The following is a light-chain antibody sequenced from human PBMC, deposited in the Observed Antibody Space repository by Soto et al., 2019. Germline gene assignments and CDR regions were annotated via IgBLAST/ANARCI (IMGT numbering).Light chain of an antibody. Sequence: EVVMTQSPATLSVSPGERATLSCRASQSVSDNLAWYQQKPGQPPRLLIYGASTRATGIPARFSASGSGTEFTLTISSLQSEDFAVYYCQQSNNWPYTFGQGNKLDIK. CDR3: QQSNNWPYT. CDR2: GAS. J-gene: IGKJ2*01. CDR1: QSVSDN. V-gene: IGKV3-15*01.